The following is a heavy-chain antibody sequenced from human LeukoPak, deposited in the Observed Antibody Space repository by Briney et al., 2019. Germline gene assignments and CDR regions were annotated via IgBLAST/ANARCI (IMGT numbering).Heavy chain of an antibody. CDR1: GGSISSSSYY. CDR3: ASGNGTYYSFYGMDV. CDR2: IYYSGGT. J-gene: IGHJ6*02. Sequence: SETLSLTCTVSGGSISSSSYYWGWIRQPLGKGLEWIGSIYYSGGTYSNPSLKSRVTISVDTSKNQFSLKLSSVTAADTAVYYCASGNGTYYSFYGMDVWGQGTTVTVSS. D-gene: IGHD1-14*01. V-gene: IGHV4-39*01.